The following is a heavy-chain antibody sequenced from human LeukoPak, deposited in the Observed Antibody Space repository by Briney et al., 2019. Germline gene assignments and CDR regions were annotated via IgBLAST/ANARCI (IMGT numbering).Heavy chain of an antibody. D-gene: IGHD3-10*01. V-gene: IGHV3-30*04. Sequence: GRSLRLSCAASGFTFSSYAMHWVRQAPGKGLEWVAVISYDGSNKYYADSVKGRFTISRDNSKNTLYLQMNSLRAEDTAVYYCATHPIRGDGSGSYYNSNWFDPWGQGTLVTVSS. CDR1: GFTFSSYA. CDR2: ISYDGSNK. J-gene: IGHJ5*02. CDR3: ATHPIRGDGSGSYYNSNWFDP.